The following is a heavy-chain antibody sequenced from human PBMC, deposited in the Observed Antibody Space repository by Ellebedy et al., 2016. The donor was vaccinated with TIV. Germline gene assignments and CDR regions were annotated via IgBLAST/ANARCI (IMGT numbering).Heavy chain of an antibody. CDR3: ARRLRVLLRTDYFFYMDV. CDR1: GDSISTYY. CDR2: IHYRGSL. D-gene: IGHD2-15*01. V-gene: IGHV4-59*01. Sequence: MPSETLSLTCTVSGDSISTYYWSWIRQPPLKGLEWIGYIHYRGSLNYNPSLKIRVTFSLDTSKNQFSLKLSSVTTADTAVYYCARRLRVLLRTDYFFYMDVWGKGTTAIVSS. J-gene: IGHJ6*03.